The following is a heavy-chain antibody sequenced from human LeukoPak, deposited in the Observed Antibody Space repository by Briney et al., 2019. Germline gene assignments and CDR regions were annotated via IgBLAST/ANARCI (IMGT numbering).Heavy chain of an antibody. D-gene: IGHD3-10*01. Sequence: PGGSLRLSCAASGFTFKSYAMHWVRQAPGKGLEWVALISNDETSQYYTDSVKGRFTISRDLSKNTLYLQMDSLRLVDTALYYCATEGYYYGSGSFGHWGQGTQVTVSP. J-gene: IGHJ4*02. CDR3: ATEGYYYGSGSFGH. CDR1: GFTFKSYA. V-gene: IGHV3-30*03. CDR2: ISNDETSQ.